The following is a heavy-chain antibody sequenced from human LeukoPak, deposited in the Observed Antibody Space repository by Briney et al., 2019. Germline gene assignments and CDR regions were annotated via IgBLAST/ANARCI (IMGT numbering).Heavy chain of an antibody. CDR1: GGSISSYY. CDR2: IYYSGSSGST. CDR3: ARDTIVVPAAIVSL. V-gene: IGHV4-59*01. Sequence: SETLSLTCNVSGGSISSYYWSWIRQTPGKGLEWIGYIYYSGSSGSTNYNPSLKSRVTISVDTSKNQFSLKLSSVTAADTAVYYCARDTIVVPAAIVSLWGQGTLVTVSS. D-gene: IGHD2-2*02. J-gene: IGHJ4*02.